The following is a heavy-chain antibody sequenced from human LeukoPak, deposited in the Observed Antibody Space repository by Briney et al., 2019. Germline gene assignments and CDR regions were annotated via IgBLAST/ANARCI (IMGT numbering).Heavy chain of an antibody. J-gene: IGHJ5*02. CDR2: IYHSGST. V-gene: IGHV4-30-2*01. D-gene: IGHD3-3*01. Sequence: SETLSLTCAVSGGSISSGGYSWRWIRQPPGKGLEWIGYIYHSGSTYYNPSLKSRVTISVDRSKNQFSLKLSSVTAADTAVYYCARGVTIFGVATNWFDPWGQGTLVTVSS. CDR3: ARGVTIFGVATNWFDP. CDR1: GGSISSGGYS.